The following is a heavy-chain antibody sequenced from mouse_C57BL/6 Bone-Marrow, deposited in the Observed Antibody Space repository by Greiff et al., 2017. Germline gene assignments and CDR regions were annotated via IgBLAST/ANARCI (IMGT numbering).Heavy chain of an antibody. CDR3: ARDNYDYDGVYFDY. Sequence: EVQLQQSGPELVKPGASVKISCKASGYTFTDYYMNWVKQSHGKSLEWIGDINPNNGGTSYNQKFKGKATLTVDKSSSTAYMQLRSLTSEASAVYYCARDNYDYDGVYFDYWGQGTTLTVSS. D-gene: IGHD2-4*01. CDR2: INPNNGGT. J-gene: IGHJ2*01. V-gene: IGHV1-26*01. CDR1: GYTFTDYY.